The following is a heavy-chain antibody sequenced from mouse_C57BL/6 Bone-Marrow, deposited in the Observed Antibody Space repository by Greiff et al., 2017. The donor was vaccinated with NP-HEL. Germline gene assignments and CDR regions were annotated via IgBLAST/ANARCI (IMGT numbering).Heavy chain of an antibody. Sequence: ESGAELVRPGASVTLSCKASGYTFTDYEMHWVKQTPVHGLEWIGAIDPETGGTAYNQKFKGKAILTADKSSSTAYMELRSLTSEDSAVYYCTRDRGDAMDYWGQGTSVTVSS. CDR1: GYTFTDYE. CDR2: IDPETGGT. J-gene: IGHJ4*01. V-gene: IGHV1-15*01. CDR3: TRDRGDAMDY.